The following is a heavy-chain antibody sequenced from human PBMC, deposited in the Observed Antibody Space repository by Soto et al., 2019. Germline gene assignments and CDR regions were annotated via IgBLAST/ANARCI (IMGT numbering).Heavy chain of an antibody. D-gene: IGHD3-22*01. V-gene: IGHV3-33*01. CDR1: GFTFSSYG. Sequence: QVQLVESGGGVVQPGRSLRLSCAASGFTFSSYGMHWVRQAPGKGLAWVAVIWYDGSNKYYAESVKGRFTISRDNSKNTLYLQMNSLRAEDTAVYYCARNYYDSSGYSTDAFDIWGQGTMVTVSS. J-gene: IGHJ3*02. CDR3: ARNYYDSSGYSTDAFDI. CDR2: IWYDGSNK.